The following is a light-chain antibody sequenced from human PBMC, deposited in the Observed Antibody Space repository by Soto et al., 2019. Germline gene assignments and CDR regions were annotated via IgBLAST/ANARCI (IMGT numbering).Light chain of an antibody. V-gene: IGLV1-40*01. CDR2: GNS. Sequence: QSVLTQPPSVSGAPGQRVTISCTGSSSNIGAGYDVHWYQQLPRTAPKLLIYGNSNRPSGVPDRFSGSKSGTSASLAITGLQAEDEAEYYCQSYDSSLSVYVFGTGTKLTVL. CDR3: QSYDSSLSVYV. J-gene: IGLJ1*01. CDR1: SSNIGAGYD.